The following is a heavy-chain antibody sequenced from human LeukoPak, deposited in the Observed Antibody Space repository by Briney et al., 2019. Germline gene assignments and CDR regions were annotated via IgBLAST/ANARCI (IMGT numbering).Heavy chain of an antibody. V-gene: IGHV1-69*13. Sequence: SVKVSCKASGGTFSSYAISWVRQAPGQGLEWMGGIIPIFGTASYAQKFQGRVTITADESTSTAYMELSSLRSEDTAVYYCARVRFLEWLGMDVWGQGTTVTVSS. CDR1: GGTFSSYA. CDR3: ARVRFLEWLGMDV. D-gene: IGHD3-3*01. J-gene: IGHJ6*02. CDR2: IIPIFGTA.